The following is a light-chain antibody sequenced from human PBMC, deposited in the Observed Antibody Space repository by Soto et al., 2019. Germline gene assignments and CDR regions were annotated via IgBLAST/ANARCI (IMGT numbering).Light chain of an antibody. CDR1: QDISNY. V-gene: IGKV1-33*01. J-gene: IGKJ2*01. CDR3: QQSDNLPHT. CDR2: DAS. Sequence: DIQMPQSPSSLSASVGARVTITCQASQDISNYLNWYQQKPGKAPKLLIYDASNLETGVPSRFSGSGSGTEFAFTISSLQPEDIATCYCQQSDNLPHTFGQGTKLESK.